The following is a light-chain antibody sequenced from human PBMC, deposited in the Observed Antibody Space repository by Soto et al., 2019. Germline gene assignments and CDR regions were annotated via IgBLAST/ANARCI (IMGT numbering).Light chain of an antibody. Sequence: QSVRNQPASVSGAPGQAITISCTGASTDVGGYNYVSWYQQHPGKAPKLMISDVSNRPSGVSIRFSGSKSGNTASLTISGLQAEDEADYYCNSYSSSTTLYLFGTGTKVTVL. J-gene: IGLJ1*01. CDR1: STDVGGYNY. CDR3: NSYSSSTTLYL. CDR2: DVS. V-gene: IGLV2-14*01.